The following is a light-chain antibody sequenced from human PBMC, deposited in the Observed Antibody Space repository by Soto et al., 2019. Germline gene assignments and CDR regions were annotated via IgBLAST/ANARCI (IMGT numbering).Light chain of an antibody. CDR3: QQYYTTPLT. CDR1: QSVLYSSNHKNY. Sequence: DIVMTQSPDSLAVSLGERATINCKSSQSVLYSSNHKNYLAWYQQKPGQPPKLLIYWASTRESGVPDRFSGSGSGTDFTLTISSLQAEDVAVYYCQQYYTTPLTFGGGTKVGIK. J-gene: IGKJ4*01. CDR2: WAS. V-gene: IGKV4-1*01.